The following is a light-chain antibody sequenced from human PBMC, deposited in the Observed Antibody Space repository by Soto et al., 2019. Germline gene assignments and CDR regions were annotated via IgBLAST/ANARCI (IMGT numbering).Light chain of an antibody. Sequence: DIQMTQSTSAMSASVGDRVTITCRASQGIGNHLAWFQQKPGKVPKRLIYSASSLQSGVPSRFSGSGSGTEFTLTISNLQPDDFATYYCQQYENYWTFGQGTKVDIK. V-gene: IGKV1-17*03. J-gene: IGKJ1*01. CDR2: SAS. CDR3: QQYENYWT. CDR1: QGIGNH.